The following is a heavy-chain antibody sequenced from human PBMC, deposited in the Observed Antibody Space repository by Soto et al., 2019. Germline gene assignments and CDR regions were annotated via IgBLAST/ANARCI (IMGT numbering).Heavy chain of an antibody. Sequence: SETLSLTCTVSGGSISSYYWSWIRQPPGKGLEWIGYIYYSGSTNYNPSLKSRVTISVDTSKNQFSLKLSSVTAADTAVYYCAREGCSGGSCYSSENWFDPWGQGTLVTVSS. CDR1: GGSISSYY. J-gene: IGHJ5*02. V-gene: IGHV4-59*01. D-gene: IGHD2-15*01. CDR3: AREGCSGGSCYSSENWFDP. CDR2: IYYSGST.